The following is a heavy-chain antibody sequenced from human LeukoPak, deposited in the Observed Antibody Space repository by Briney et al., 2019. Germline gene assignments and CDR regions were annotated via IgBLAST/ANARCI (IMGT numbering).Heavy chain of an antibody. Sequence: PSETLSLTCTVSGGSISSGGYYWSWTRQHPGKGLEWIGYIYYSGSTYYNPSLKSRVTISVDTSKNQFSLKLSSVTAADTAVYYCASTGYSSTAVVYWGQGTLVTVSS. D-gene: IGHD6-13*01. J-gene: IGHJ4*02. CDR2: IYYSGST. CDR3: ASTGYSSTAVVY. CDR1: GGSISSGGYY. V-gene: IGHV4-31*03.